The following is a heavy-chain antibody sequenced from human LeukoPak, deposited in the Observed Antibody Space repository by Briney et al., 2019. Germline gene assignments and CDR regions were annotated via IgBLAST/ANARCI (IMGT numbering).Heavy chain of an antibody. CDR1: GGSISSGGYY. CDR2: IYYSGST. V-gene: IGHV4-31*03. J-gene: IGHJ4*02. CDR3: ARAGGDLKRESTR. Sequence: PSETLSLTCTVSGGSISSGGYYWSWIRQHPGKGLEWIGYIYYSGSTYYNPSLKSRVTISVDTSKNQFSLKLSSVIAAGTAVYYCARAGGDLKRESTRWGQGTLVTVSS. D-gene: IGHD2-21*02.